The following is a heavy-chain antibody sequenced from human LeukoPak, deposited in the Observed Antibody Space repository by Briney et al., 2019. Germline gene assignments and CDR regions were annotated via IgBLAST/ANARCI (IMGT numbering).Heavy chain of an antibody. CDR1: GGSISSYY. D-gene: IGHD1-26*01. V-gene: IGHV4-59*12. J-gene: IGHJ4*02. CDR3: ARGRSGSYYDYFDY. Sequence: SETLSLTCTVSGGSISSYYWSWIRQPPGKGLEWIGYIYYSGSTNYNPSLKSRVTISVDTSKNQFSLKLSSVTAADTAVYYCARGRSGSYYDYFDYWGQGTLVTVSS. CDR2: IYYSGST.